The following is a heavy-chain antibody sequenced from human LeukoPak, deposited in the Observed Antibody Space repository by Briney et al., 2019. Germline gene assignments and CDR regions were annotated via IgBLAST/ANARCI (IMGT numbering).Heavy chain of an antibody. J-gene: IGHJ5*02. Sequence: ASVKVSCKASGYTFTSYDINWVRQAPGQGLEWMGWINPNSGGTNYAQKFQGRATMTRDTSISTAYMELSRLRSDDTAVYYCARGRGGIVVVVAATRFFGWFDPWGQGTLVTVSS. CDR1: GYTFTSYD. V-gene: IGHV1-2*02. CDR3: ARGRGGIVVVVAATRFFGWFDP. D-gene: IGHD2-15*01. CDR2: INPNSGGT.